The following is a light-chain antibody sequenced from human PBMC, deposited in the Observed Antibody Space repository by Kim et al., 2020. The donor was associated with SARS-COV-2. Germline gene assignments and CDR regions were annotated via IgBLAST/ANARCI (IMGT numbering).Light chain of an antibody. CDR3: QSPDSSATWV. CDR1: ALPNQY. CDR2: KDT. J-gene: IGLJ3*02. V-gene: IGLV3-25*03. Sequence: SYELTQPPSVSVSPGQTARITCSVDALPNQYVYWYQQRPGRAPVLIIYKDTERPSGVPERISGSSSGTTATLTISGVQAEDESDYYCQSPDSSATWVFGGGTQLTVL.